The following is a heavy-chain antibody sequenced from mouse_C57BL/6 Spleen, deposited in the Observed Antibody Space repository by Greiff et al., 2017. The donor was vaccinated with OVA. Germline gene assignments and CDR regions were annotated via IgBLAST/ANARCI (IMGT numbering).Heavy chain of an antibody. CDR1: GYTFTSYW. CDR3: ARGNGKDY. V-gene: IGHV1-50*01. J-gene: IGHJ2*01. D-gene: IGHD2-1*01. Sequence: VQLQQPGAELVKPGASVKLSCKASGYTFTSYWMQWVKQRPGQGLEWIGEIDPSDSYTNYNQKFKGKATLTVDTSSSTAYMQLSSLTSEDSAVYYCARGNGKDYWGQGTTLTVSS. CDR2: IDPSDSYT.